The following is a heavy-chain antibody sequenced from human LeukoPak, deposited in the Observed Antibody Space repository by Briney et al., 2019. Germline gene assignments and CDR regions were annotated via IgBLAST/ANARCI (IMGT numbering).Heavy chain of an antibody. CDR3: TRVGYSNYLNWFDP. CDR1: GFSFAGYS. V-gene: IGHV3-49*04. J-gene: IGHJ5*02. Sequence: PGGSLRLSCTGSGFSFAGYSMSWVRQAPGKGLEWVGFIRSKAYGGTTEYAASVKGRFTISRDDSKRMAYLEVISLKTEDTAVYHCTRVGYSNYLNWFDPWGQGTLVTVSS. D-gene: IGHD4-11*01. CDR2: IRSKAYGGTT.